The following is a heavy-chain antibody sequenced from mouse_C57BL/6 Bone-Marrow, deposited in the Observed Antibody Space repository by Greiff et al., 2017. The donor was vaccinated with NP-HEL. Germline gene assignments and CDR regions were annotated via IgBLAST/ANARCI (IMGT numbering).Heavy chain of an antibody. J-gene: IGHJ2*01. V-gene: IGHV1-61*01. Sequence: QVQLQQSGAELVRPGSSVKLSCEASGYTFTSYWMDWVKQRPGQGLEWIGNIYPSDSETHYNQKFKDKATLTVDKSSSTAYMQLSNLTSEDSAVYYCARGGTYYGSSFDYWGQGTTLTVSS. D-gene: IGHD1-1*01. CDR1: GYTFTSYW. CDR3: ARGGTYYGSSFDY. CDR2: IYPSDSET.